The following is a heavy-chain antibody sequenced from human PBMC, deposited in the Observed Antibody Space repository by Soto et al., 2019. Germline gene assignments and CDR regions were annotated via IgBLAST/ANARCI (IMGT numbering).Heavy chain of an antibody. D-gene: IGHD5-12*01. CDR1: GFTFSSYA. CDR2: VRGNGDPP. CDR3: VKSRGGNNFAFFD. J-gene: IGHJ1*01. Sequence: VGSLRLSCSASGFTFSSYAMHWVRQAPGKGLEYVSGVRGNGDPPFYADSVKGRFTISRDNSKNTLYLQMSSLSADDTAVYYCVKSRGGNNFAFFDWGQGALVTVSS. V-gene: IGHV3-64D*06.